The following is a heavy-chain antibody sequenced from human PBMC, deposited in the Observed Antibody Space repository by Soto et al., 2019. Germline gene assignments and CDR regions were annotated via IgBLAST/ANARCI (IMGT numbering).Heavy chain of an antibody. CDR1: GFTFSSYA. CDR2: ISYDGSNK. J-gene: IGHJ4*02. Sequence: QVQLVESGGGVVQPGRSLRLSCETSGFTFSSYAMHWVRQAPGKGPEWVASISYDGSNKYYADSVKGRFIISRDTSKNTLFLLMNSLRTEDTAVYDCARGDGISGPEGYWGQGTLVTVSS. D-gene: IGHD2-15*01. CDR3: ARGDGISGPEGY. V-gene: IGHV3-30-3*01.